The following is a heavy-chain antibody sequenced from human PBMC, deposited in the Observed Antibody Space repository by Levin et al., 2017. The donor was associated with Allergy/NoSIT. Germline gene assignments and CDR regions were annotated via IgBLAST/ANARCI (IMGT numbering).Heavy chain of an antibody. V-gene: IGHV3-11*01. CDR3: ARVSYDSGTYFDS. CDR2: ISTSGTTI. D-gene: IGHD3-10*01. CDR1: GFTFSDYY. Sequence: GGSLRLSCAASGFTFSDYYMTWIRQAPGTGLEWISSISTSGTTIYYADSVKGRFTISRDNAKNSLYLQMNSLRVEDTAVYFCARVSYDSGTYFDSWGQGTLVTVPS. J-gene: IGHJ4*02.